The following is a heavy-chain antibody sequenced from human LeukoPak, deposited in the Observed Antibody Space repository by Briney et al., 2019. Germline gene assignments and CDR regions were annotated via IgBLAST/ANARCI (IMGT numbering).Heavy chain of an antibody. CDR3: ARNTYYYGSGSYFPFYYFDY. Sequence: SETLSLTCAVYGGSFSGYYWSWIRQPPGKGLEWIGEINHSGSTNYNPSLKSRVTISVDTSKNQFSLKLSSVTAADTAVYYCARNTYYYGSGSYFPFYYFDYWGQGTLVTVSS. J-gene: IGHJ4*02. CDR2: INHSGST. D-gene: IGHD3-10*01. CDR1: GGSFSGYY. V-gene: IGHV4-34*01.